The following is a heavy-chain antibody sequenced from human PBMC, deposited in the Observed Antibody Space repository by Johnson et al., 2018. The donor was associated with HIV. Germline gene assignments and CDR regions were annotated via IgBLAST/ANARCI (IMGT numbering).Heavy chain of an antibody. J-gene: IGHJ3*02. D-gene: IGHD3-22*01. Sequence: QVQLVESGGGLVQPGGSLRLSCAASGFSFSSYGMYWVRPAPGKGLAWVAFIRYDGSNKYYADSVKGRFIISRDNAKNSLYLQMNSLRDEDTAFYYCARGRLISMIVSAGAFDIWGQGTMVTVSS. CDR3: ARGRLISMIVSAGAFDI. V-gene: IGHV3-30*02. CDR1: GFSFSSYG. CDR2: IRYDGSNK.